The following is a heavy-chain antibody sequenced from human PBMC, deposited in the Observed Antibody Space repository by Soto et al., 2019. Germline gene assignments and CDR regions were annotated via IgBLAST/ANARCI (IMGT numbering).Heavy chain of an antibody. J-gene: IGHJ4*02. D-gene: IGHD3-3*01. Sequence: ASETLSLTCTVSGGSISSYYWSWIRQPPGKGLEWIGYIYYSGSTNYNPSLKSRVTISLDTSKNQFSLSLRSVTAADTAVYYCARGREIFGAVTPFEYWGQGTQVTVSS. CDR3: ARGREIFGAVTPFEY. V-gene: IGHV4-59*12. CDR2: IYYSGST. CDR1: GGSISSYY.